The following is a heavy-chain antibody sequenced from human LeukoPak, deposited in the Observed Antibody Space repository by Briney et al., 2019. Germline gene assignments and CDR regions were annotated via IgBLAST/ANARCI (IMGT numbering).Heavy chain of an antibody. Sequence: PGGSLRLSCAASGFTFSSYAMTWVRLAPGKGLEWVSSISISGDNTYYADSVKGRFIISRDSSKNTLFLQMNSLRAEDTAIYYCAKESGYDFGGGQGTLVTVSS. V-gene: IGHV3-23*01. J-gene: IGHJ4*02. CDR2: ISISGDNT. CDR3: AKESGYDFG. D-gene: IGHD5-12*01. CDR1: GFTFSSYA.